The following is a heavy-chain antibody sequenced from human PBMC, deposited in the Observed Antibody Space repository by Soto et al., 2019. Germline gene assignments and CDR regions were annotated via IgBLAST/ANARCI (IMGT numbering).Heavy chain of an antibody. CDR3: AHKGGRGAGMDV. J-gene: IGHJ6*02. Sequence: QITLKESGPTLVKPTQTLTLTCTFSGFSVSTSGVGVAWLRPSPGKALEWLALIYWDNDKRYSPFLQSRVTITKDTSKNQVGLTMTNMDPVDTATYYGAHKGGRGAGMDVWGQGTTVTVSS. CDR2: IYWDNDK. V-gene: IGHV2-5*02. D-gene: IGHD2-15*01. CDR1: GFSVSTSGVG.